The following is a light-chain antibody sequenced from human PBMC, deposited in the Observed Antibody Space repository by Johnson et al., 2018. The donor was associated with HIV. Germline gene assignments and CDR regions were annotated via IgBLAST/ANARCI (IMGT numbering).Light chain of an antibody. CDR3: GTWDSSLSAPFF. Sequence: QSVLTQPPSVSAAPGQKVTISCSGSTSNIGNNYVSWYQQLPGTAPKLLIYENNKRPSGIPDRFSGSKSGTSATLGITGLQTGDEADYYCGTWDSSLSAPFFFRTGTKVTLL. J-gene: IGLJ1*01. CDR1: TSNIGNNY. V-gene: IGLV1-51*02. CDR2: ENN.